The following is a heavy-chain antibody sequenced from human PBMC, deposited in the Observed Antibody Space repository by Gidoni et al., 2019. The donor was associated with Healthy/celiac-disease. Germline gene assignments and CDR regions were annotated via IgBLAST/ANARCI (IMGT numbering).Heavy chain of an antibody. J-gene: IGHJ3*02. CDR1: VGSISSGSYY. CDR2: IYTSGST. Sequence: QVQLQESGPGLVKPSQTLSLPCTVSVGSISSGSYYWMWIRQPAGKGLEWIGRIYTSGSTNYNPSLKSRVTMSVDTSKNQFSLKLSSVTAADTAVYYCAEGAFDIWDQGTMVTVSS. CDR3: AEGAFDI. V-gene: IGHV4-61*02.